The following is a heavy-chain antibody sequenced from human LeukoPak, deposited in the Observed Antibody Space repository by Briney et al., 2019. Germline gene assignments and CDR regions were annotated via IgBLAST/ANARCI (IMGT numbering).Heavy chain of an antibody. D-gene: IGHD1-7*01. CDR1: GFIVSSNY. V-gene: IGHV3-53*05. Sequence: QAGGSLRLSCAASGFIVSSNYMSWVRPAPGKGLEWVSVIYSGGSTYYADSVEGRFTISRDNSKNTLYLQMNSLRAEDTAVYYCARDSARRITGTTGYWGQGTLVTVSS. CDR2: IYSGGST. CDR3: ARDSARRITGTTGY. J-gene: IGHJ4*02.